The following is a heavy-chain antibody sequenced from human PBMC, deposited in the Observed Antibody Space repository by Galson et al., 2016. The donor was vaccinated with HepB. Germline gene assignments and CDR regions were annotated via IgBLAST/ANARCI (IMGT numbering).Heavy chain of an antibody. CDR2: IFPADSDT. V-gene: IGHV5-51*01. D-gene: IGHD3-10*01. CDR3: FRITMVRGQDAFDF. Sequence: QSGAEVKKPGESLKISCTVSGYRFTSHWIGWVRQMPGKGLEWMGIIFPADSDTRYSPSFQGQVTMSADKSISTAYLQWSSLKASDTAMYYCFRITMVRGQDAFDFWGRGTLVTVSS. J-gene: IGHJ2*01. CDR1: GYRFTSHW.